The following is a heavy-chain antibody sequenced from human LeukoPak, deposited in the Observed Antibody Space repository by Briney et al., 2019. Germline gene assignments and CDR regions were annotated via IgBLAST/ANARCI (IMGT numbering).Heavy chain of an antibody. CDR2: IIPILGIA. CDR3: ARSIGLAVPDY. D-gene: IGHD6-19*01. J-gene: IGHJ4*02. Sequence: ASVKVSCKASGGTFSSYAISWVRQAPGQGLEWMGRIIPILGIANYAQNFQGRITITADKSTSTAYMELSNLRSEDTAVYYCARSIGLAVPDYWGQGTLVTVSS. V-gene: IGHV1-69*04. CDR1: GGTFSSYA.